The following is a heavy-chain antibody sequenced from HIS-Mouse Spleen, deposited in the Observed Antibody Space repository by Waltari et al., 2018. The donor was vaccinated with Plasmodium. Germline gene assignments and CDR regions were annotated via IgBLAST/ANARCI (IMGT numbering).Heavy chain of an antibody. CDR2: IDSGGST. J-gene: IGHJ3*02. Sequence: EVQLVESGGGFIQPGGSLSLSCAASGFTFSRNYLRLVRQAPGKGVEWVSVIDSGGSTYYADSVKGRVTISRDNSKNTLYLQMNSLRAEDTAVYYCARGMKSSSSAFDIWGQGTMVTVSS. CDR1: GFTFSRNY. V-gene: IGHV3-53*01. CDR3: ARGMKSSSSAFDI. D-gene: IGHD6-6*01.